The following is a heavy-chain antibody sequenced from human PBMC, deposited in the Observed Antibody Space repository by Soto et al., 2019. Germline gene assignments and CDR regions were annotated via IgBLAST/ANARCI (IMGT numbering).Heavy chain of an antibody. CDR2: LYDVDGS. D-gene: IGHD1-1*01. Sequence: DVQLVESGGGLMQPGESLRLSCAASGLTVSGKKYVAWVRQAPRKGLEWVSALYDVDGSFYSDSVKGRFTTSSDSSKTTVYLQMNDLRPADTAVYYCATWHEREHAYDVWGQGTTVTVSS. CDR3: ATWHEREHAYDV. J-gene: IGHJ3*01. V-gene: IGHV3-53*01. CDR1: GLTVSGKKY.